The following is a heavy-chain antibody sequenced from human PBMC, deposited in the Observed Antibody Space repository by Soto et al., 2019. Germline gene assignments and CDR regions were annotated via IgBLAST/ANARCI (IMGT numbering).Heavy chain of an antibody. CDR3: ERATHNGATADGFDP. D-gene: IGHD6-13*01. Sequence: SETLSLTCAVYGGSFSGYYWSWIRQPPGKGLEWIGEISHSGSTNYNPSLKSRVTISVDTSKNQFSLKLSSVTAADTAVYYCERATHNGATADGFDPWGQGTLVNVSS. J-gene: IGHJ5*02. CDR1: GGSFSGYY. V-gene: IGHV4-34*01. CDR2: ISHSGST.